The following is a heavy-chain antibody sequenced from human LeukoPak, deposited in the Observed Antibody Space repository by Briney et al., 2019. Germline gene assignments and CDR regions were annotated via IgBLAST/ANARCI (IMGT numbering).Heavy chain of an antibody. V-gene: IGHV1-69*05. CDR3: ASGRGYSYGYPYYFDY. CDR2: IIPIFGTA. J-gene: IGHJ4*02. Sequence: SVKVSCKASGDTFSSYAISWVRQAPGQGLEWMGGIIPIFGTANYAQKFQGRVTITTDESTSTAYMELSSLRSEDTAMYYCASGRGYSYGYPYYFDYWGQGALVTVSS. D-gene: IGHD5-18*01. CDR1: GDTFSSYA.